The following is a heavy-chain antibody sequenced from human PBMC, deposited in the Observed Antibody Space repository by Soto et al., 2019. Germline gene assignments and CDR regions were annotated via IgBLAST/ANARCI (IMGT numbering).Heavy chain of an antibody. V-gene: IGHV3-23*01. CDR2: LSGGGANT. D-gene: IGHD5-12*01. J-gene: IGHJ4*02. CDR3: ARWDGYGDE. CDR1: GFTFSTYS. Sequence: EVQLLESGGGLVQPGGSLRLSCAASGFTFSTYSMAWVRQAPGKGLAWVSGLSGGGANTFYADSVKGRFTISVDNSKNTVYLQMNSLRVEDTAVYYCARWDGYGDEWGQGNLVTVSS.